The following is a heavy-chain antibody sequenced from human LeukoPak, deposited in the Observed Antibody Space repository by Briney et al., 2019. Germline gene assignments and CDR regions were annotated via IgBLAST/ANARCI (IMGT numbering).Heavy chain of an antibody. V-gene: IGHV3-48*03. D-gene: IGHD5-18*01. J-gene: IGHJ4*02. Sequence: PGGSLRLSCAASGFTFSNYEMNWVRQAPGKGLEWVSYISGSGSTIYYADSVKGRLTISRDNAKDSLHLQMISLRAEDTAVYYCSRVRSGYSHENYFDYWGQGTLVTVSS. CDR3: SRVRSGYSHENYFDY. CDR1: GFTFSNYE. CDR2: ISGSGSTI.